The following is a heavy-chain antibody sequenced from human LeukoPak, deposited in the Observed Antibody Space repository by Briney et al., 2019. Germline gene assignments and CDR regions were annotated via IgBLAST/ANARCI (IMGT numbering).Heavy chain of an antibody. Sequence: GESLKISCQGSGYSFTSYWIGWMRQMPGKGLEWMGIIYPGDSDTRYSPSFQGQVTISADKSISTAYLRWSSLKASDTAMYYCASTTTGDAFDIWGQGTMVTVSS. CDR3: ASTTTGDAFDI. CDR1: GYSFTSYW. J-gene: IGHJ3*02. D-gene: IGHD1-1*01. CDR2: IYPGDSDT. V-gene: IGHV5-51*01.